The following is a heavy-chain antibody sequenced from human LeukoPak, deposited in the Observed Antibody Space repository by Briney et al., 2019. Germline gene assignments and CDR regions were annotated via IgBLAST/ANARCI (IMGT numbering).Heavy chain of an antibody. CDR2: INPNSGGT. J-gene: IGHJ6*02. D-gene: IGHD2-2*01. Sequence: GASVKVSCKASGYTVTAYYMHWVRQAPGQGLEWMGWINPNSGGTKYAQKFQGRVTMTRDTSISAAYMELSSLRSDDTAVYYCAGDYAYGDYYGMDVWGQGTRVTVSS. CDR1: GYTVTAYY. V-gene: IGHV1-2*02. CDR3: AGDYAYGDYYGMDV.